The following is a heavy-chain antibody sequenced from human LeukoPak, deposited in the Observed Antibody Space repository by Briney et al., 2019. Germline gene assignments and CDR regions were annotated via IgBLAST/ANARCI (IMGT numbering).Heavy chain of an antibody. D-gene: IGHD3-9*01. Sequence: PGGSLRLSCAASGFTFSSYGMHWVRQAPGKGLEWVAFIRYDGSNKYYADSVKGRFTISRDNSKNTLYLQMNSLRAEDTAVYYCARDIVIRDYYFDYWGQGTLVTVSS. CDR1: GFTFSSYG. CDR3: ARDIVIRDYYFDY. V-gene: IGHV3-30*02. J-gene: IGHJ4*02. CDR2: IRYDGSNK.